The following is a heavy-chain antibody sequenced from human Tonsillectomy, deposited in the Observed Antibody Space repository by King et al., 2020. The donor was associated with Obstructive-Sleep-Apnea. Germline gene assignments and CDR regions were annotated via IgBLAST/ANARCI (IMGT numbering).Heavy chain of an antibody. Sequence: QLQESGPGLVKPSETLSLTCTVSGGSINNSHYYWGWIRQPPGKGLEWIGSIYYSGSPYYNPSLKSRVTISVDTAKNQFSLRLSSVTAADTTVYYFARRIAAVGTGRGWFDPWGQGTLVTVSS. CDR1: GGSINNSHYY. D-gene: IGHD6-13*01. CDR2: IYYSGSP. V-gene: IGHV4-39*01. J-gene: IGHJ5*02. CDR3: ARRIAAVGTGRGWFDP.